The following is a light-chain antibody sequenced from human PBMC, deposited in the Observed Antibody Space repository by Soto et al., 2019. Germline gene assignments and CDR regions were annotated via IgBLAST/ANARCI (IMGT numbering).Light chain of an antibody. CDR1: SSDVGGYNY. V-gene: IGLV2-11*01. CDR3: CSYAGSYTWV. CDR2: DVS. Sequence: QSALTQPRSVSGSPGQSVTISCTGTSSDVGGYNYVSWYRQHPGKAPKLMIYDVSKQPSGVPDRFSGSKSGNTASLTISGLQAEDEADYYCCSYAGSYTWVFVTGTKLTVL. J-gene: IGLJ1*01.